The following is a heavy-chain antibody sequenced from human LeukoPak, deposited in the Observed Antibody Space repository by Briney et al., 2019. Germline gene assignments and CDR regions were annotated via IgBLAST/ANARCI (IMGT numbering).Heavy chain of an antibody. Sequence: GGSLRLSCAASGFTFSSYSMNWVRQAPGKGLEWVSSISSSSSYIYYADSVKGRFTISRDNSKNTLYLQMNSLRAEDTAVYYCAKVQDSKMYYFDYWGQGTLVTVSS. CDR1: GFTFSSYS. V-gene: IGHV3-21*04. D-gene: IGHD2-15*01. CDR3: AKVQDSKMYYFDY. CDR2: ISSSSSYI. J-gene: IGHJ4*02.